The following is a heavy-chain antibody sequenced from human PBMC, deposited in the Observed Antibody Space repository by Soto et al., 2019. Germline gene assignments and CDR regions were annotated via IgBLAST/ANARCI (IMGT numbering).Heavy chain of an antibody. J-gene: IGHJ6*02. CDR2: ISYDGSNK. D-gene: IGHD3-10*01. CDR1: GFTFSSYG. CDR3: AKELGSGKRGGYYGMDV. V-gene: IGHV3-30*18. Sequence: ESGGGVVQPGRSLRLSCAASGFTFSSYGMHWVRQAPGKGLEWVAVISYDGSNKYYADSVKGRFTISRDNSKNTLYLQMNSLRAEDTAVYYCAKELGSGKRGGYYGMDVWGQGTTVTVSS.